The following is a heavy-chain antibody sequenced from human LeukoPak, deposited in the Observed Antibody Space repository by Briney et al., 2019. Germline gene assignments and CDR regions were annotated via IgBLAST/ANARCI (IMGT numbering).Heavy chain of an antibody. J-gene: IGHJ4*02. CDR3: AIATTGRGAFGS. CDR2: IYSGGST. V-gene: IGHV3-53*01. Sequence: GGSLRLSCAASGFTVSSNYMSWVRQAPGKGLEWVSVIYSGGSTYYADSVKGRFTISRDNSKNSLSLQMNSLTAEDTAIYYCAIATTGRGAFGSWGQGTLVSVSS. CDR1: GFTVSSNY. D-gene: IGHD1-1*01.